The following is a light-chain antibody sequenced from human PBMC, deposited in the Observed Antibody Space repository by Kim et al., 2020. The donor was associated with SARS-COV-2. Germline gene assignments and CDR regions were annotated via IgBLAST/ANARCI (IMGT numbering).Light chain of an antibody. J-gene: IGLJ3*02. Sequence: SPVTTFTILCSGDNLGDKYISWYQQSPRQSPVLVIYRDSHRPSGIPERFSGSNSANTATLTISETQSMDEAVYYCQVWHSSMVVFGGGTQLTVL. CDR2: RDS. CDR1: NLGDKY. V-gene: IGLV3-1*01. CDR3: QVWHSSMVV.